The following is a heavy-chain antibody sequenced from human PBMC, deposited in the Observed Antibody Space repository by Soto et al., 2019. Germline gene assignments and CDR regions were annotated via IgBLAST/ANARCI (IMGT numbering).Heavy chain of an antibody. CDR2: IYYSGST. J-gene: IGHJ6*02. CDR3: ARDRCSSTSCYYYYGMDV. Sequence: QVQLQESGPGLVKPSETLSLTCTVSGGSVSSGSYYWSWIRQPPGKGLEWMGYIYYSGSTNYNPSLKSRVTISVDTSKNQFSLKLSSVTAADTAVYYCARDRCSSTSCYYYYGMDVWGQGTTVTVSS. CDR1: GGSVSSGSYY. V-gene: IGHV4-61*01. D-gene: IGHD2-2*01.